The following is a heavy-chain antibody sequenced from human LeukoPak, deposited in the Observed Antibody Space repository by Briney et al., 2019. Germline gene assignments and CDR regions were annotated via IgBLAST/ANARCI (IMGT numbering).Heavy chain of an antibody. CDR1: GFTFTTYW. CDR2: IKSIGDGGTT. Sequence: PGGSLRLSCAASGFTFTTYWMSWVRQAPGKGLEWVGRIKSIGDGGTTDYAAPVKGRFTISRDDSKTTVYLQMNSLHTGDTAVYYCTTSVFLLFGGDAFSVWGQGTMVTVSS. D-gene: IGHD3-10*01. J-gene: IGHJ3*01. CDR3: TTSVFLLFGGDAFSV. V-gene: IGHV3-15*01.